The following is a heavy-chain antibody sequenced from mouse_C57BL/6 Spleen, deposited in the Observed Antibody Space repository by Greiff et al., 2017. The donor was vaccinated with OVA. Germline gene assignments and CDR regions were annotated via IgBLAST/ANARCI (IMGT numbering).Heavy chain of an antibody. Sequence: QVQLQQSGAELVRPGTSVKVSCKASGYAFTNYLIEWVKQRPGQGLEWIGVINPGSGGTNYNEKFKGKATLTADKSSSTAYMQLSSLTSEDSAVYFCARSVTTVVDGDWYFDVWGTGTTVTVSS. J-gene: IGHJ1*03. CDR1: GYAFTNYL. V-gene: IGHV1-54*01. CDR3: ARSVTTVVDGDWYFDV. D-gene: IGHD1-1*01. CDR2: INPGSGGT.